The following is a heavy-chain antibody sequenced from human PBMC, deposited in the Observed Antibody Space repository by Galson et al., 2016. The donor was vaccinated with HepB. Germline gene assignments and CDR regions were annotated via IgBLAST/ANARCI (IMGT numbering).Heavy chain of an antibody. CDR3: ATLSIGMAAPYYFDF. D-gene: IGHD6-19*01. J-gene: IGHJ4*02. CDR2: IHPGDFDI. Sequence: QSGAEVKKPGESLKISCKGSGYSFTTYWIGWVRQMPGKGLEWMGIIHPGDFDIKSSPSIQGQVTISANKSTSTAYLQWSSLRASDTAIYYCATLSIGMAAPYYFDFWGQGTLVTVSS. CDR1: GYSFTTYW. V-gene: IGHV5-51*01.